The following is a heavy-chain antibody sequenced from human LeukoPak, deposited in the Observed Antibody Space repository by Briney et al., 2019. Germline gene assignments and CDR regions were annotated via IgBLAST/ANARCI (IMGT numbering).Heavy chain of an antibody. J-gene: IGHJ4*02. CDR2: ISGSGGST. D-gene: IGHD3-22*01. CDR1: GFTFSSYA. V-gene: IGHV3-23*01. CDR3: AKDLRAYDSSGYYYGYFDY. Sequence: GGSLRLSCAASGFTFSSYAMSWVRQAPGKGLEWVSAISGSGGSTYYADSVKGRFTISRDNSKNTLYLQMNSLRAEDTAVYYCAKDLRAYDSSGYYYGYFDYWGQGTLVTVSS.